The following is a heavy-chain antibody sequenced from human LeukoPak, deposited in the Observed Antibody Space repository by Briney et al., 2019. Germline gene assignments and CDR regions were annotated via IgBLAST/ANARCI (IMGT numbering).Heavy chain of an antibody. CDR1: GFTFSSYE. V-gene: IGHV3-48*03. CDR2: ISSSGSTI. Sequence: PGGSLRLSCAASGFTFSSYEMNWVRQAPGKGLEWVSYISSSGSTIYYADSVKGRFTISRDNAKNTLYLQVNSLRAEDTAIYYCSKGRTVTGTLALDYWGQGTLVTVSS. D-gene: IGHD6-19*01. J-gene: IGHJ4*02. CDR3: SKGRTVTGTLALDY.